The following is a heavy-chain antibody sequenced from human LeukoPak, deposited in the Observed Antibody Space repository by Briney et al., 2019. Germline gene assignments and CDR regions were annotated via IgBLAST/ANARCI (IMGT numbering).Heavy chain of an antibody. J-gene: IGHJ4*02. Sequence: GGSLRLSCTASGFTSGDYAMSWIRQAPGKGLEWVGFIRSKAYGGTTEYAASVKGRFTISRDDSKSIAYLQMNSLKTEDTAVYYCTRVVSGSYFIPPDYWGQGTLVTVSS. CDR3: TRVVSGSYFIPPDY. CDR1: GFTSGDYA. CDR2: IRSKAYGGTT. D-gene: IGHD1-26*01. V-gene: IGHV3-49*03.